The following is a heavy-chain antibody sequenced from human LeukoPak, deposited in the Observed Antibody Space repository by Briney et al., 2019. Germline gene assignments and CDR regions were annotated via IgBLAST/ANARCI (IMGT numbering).Heavy chain of an antibody. V-gene: IGHV3-48*03. Sequence: GGALRLSCAASGFTFSSYEMNWVRQAPGKGLEWVSYISSSGSTIYYADSVKGRFTISRDNDKNSLYLQMNSLRAEDTAVYYCARDLSGSYYYSRFDPWGQGTLVTVSS. CDR2: ISSSGSTI. CDR3: ARDLSGSYYYSRFDP. J-gene: IGHJ5*02. D-gene: IGHD1-26*01. CDR1: GFTFSSYE.